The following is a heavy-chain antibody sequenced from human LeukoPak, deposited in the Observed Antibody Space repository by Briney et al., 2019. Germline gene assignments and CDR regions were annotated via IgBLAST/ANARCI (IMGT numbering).Heavy chain of an antibody. CDR3: SRLGARQMLEY. D-gene: IGHD4-17*01. Sequence: GGSLRLSCAASGFTFGSSWMIWVRQAPGEGLEWVANINHRGSDQRYVDSVKGRFTISRDNTKNSLYLQMNGLRAEDTAVYYCSRLGARQMLEYWGQGTLVTVSS. CDR2: INHRGSDQ. J-gene: IGHJ4*02. V-gene: IGHV3-7*01. CDR1: GFTFGSSW.